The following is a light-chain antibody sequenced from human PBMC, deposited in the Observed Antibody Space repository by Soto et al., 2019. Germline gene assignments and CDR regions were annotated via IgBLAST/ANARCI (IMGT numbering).Light chain of an antibody. CDR2: DVA. Sequence: QSALTQAASVSGSPGQSITISCTGTSSDVGAYDYVSWYQQHPGKAPRLIIYDVAHRPSGVSHRFSGSKSGNTASLTISGLQAEDEADYYCSSYLSTNTLNVFGPGTKLTVL. CDR3: SSYLSTNTLNV. J-gene: IGLJ1*01. CDR1: SSDVGAYDY. V-gene: IGLV2-14*03.